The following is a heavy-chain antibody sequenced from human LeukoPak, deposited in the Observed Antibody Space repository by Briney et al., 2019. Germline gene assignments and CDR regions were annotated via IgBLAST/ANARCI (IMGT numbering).Heavy chain of an antibody. Sequence: KPSETLSLTCAVSGGSISSYYWSWWRRPPAKGGEGCGDIYYSGGTNYNPSPKKRVTIPVHSSKHQFSLKLSSVTAADTAVYYCARGGAVTTLWYFDLCGRGTLVTVSS. CDR1: GGSISSYY. D-gene: IGHD4-17*01. CDR3: ARGGAVTTLWYFDL. CDR2: IYYSGGT. V-gene: IGHV4-59*01. J-gene: IGHJ2*01.